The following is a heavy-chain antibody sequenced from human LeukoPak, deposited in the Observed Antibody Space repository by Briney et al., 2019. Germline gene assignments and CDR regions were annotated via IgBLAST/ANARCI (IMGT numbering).Heavy chain of an antibody. Sequence: SGPTLVKPTQTLTLTCTFSGFSLSTSGVDVGWIRQPPGKALEWLALIYWDDDKRYSPSLKSRLTITKDTSKNQVVLTMTNMDPVDTATYYCAPLLGCCSSTSCYAGSWFDPWGQGTLVTVSS. CDR2: IYWDDDK. J-gene: IGHJ5*02. V-gene: IGHV2-5*02. CDR1: GFSLSTSGVD. CDR3: APLLGCCSSTSCYAGSWFDP. D-gene: IGHD2-2*03.